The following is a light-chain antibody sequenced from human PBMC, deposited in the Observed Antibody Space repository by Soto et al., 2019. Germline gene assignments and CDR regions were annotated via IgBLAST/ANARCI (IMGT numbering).Light chain of an antibody. CDR3: QQRSHWPT. Sequence: EIIMSQSPATLSVYPGERATLSCRASQSVNSNLAWYQQKPGQAPRLLIYGASTRATGIPVRFSGSGSGTQFTLTISSLQSEDFGTYYCQQRSHWPTFGQGTKVDIK. V-gene: IGKV3-15*01. CDR2: GAS. CDR1: QSVNSN. J-gene: IGKJ1*01.